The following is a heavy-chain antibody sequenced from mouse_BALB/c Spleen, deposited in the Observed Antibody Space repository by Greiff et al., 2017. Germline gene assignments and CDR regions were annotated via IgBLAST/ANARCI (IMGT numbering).Heavy chain of an antibody. CDR1: GDSITSGY. CDR3: ARWGYYGSSYNWYFDV. Sequence: DVQLQESGPSLVKPSQTLSLTCSVTGDSITSGYWNWIRKFPGNKLEYMGYISYSGSTYYNPSLKSRISITRDTSKNQYYLQLNSVTTEDTATYYCARWGYYGSSYNWYFDVWGAGTTVTVSS. CDR2: ISYSGST. J-gene: IGHJ1*01. V-gene: IGHV3-8*02. D-gene: IGHD1-1*01.